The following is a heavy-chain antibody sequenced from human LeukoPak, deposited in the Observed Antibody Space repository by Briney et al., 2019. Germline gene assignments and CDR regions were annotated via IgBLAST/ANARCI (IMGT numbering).Heavy chain of an antibody. V-gene: IGHV1-69*13. CDR2: TIPIFGTA. CDR1: GGTFSSYA. Sequence: SVKVSCKASGGTFSSYAISWVRQAPGQGLEWMGGTIPIFGTANYAQKFQGRVTITADESTSTAYMELSSLRSEDTAVYYCARAQYYYDSSGYLSWFDPWGQGTLVTVSS. D-gene: IGHD3-22*01. J-gene: IGHJ5*02. CDR3: ARAQYYYDSSGYLSWFDP.